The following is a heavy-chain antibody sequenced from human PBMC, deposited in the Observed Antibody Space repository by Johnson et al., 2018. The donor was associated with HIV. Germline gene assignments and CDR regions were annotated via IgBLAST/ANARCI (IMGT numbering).Heavy chain of an antibody. Sequence: VQLVESGGGLIQPGGSLRLSCAASGFTVSSNYMSWVRQAPGKGLEWVSVIYSGGSTYYADSVKGRFTISRDNSKNTLYLQMNSLRTEDTAVYYCARERYGSQAIDAFDIWGQGTLVTVSA. CDR1: GFTVSSNY. J-gene: IGHJ3*02. D-gene: IGHD2-15*01. CDR3: ARERYGSQAIDAFDI. V-gene: IGHV3-66*03. CDR2: IYSGGST.